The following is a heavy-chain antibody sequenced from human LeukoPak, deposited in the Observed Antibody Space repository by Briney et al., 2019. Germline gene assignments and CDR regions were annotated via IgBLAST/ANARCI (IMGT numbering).Heavy chain of an antibody. J-gene: IGHJ3*02. CDR1: GGSIRSYY. V-gene: IGHV4-59*12. CDR2: LYYSGST. CDR3: PRWTPVAGTFSAFDI. D-gene: IGHD6-19*01. Sequence: PSETLSLTCSVSGGSIRSYYCGWIRQPPGKGLGWIGYLYYSGSTYYNPSLKGRATISVDSPNNQYSLKLSAVTAADPAVYYLPRWTPVAGTFSAFDIWGQGTMVTVSS.